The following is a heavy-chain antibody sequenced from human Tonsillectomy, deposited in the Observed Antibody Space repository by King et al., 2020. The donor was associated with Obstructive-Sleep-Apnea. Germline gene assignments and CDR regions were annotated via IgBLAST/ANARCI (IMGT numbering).Heavy chain of an antibody. CDR1: GFTFSSYA. Sequence: VQLVESGGGLVQPGGSLRLSCAASGFTFSSYAMSWVRQAPGKGLEWVSGISGSGGSTYYADSVKGRFTISRDNSKNTLYLQMNSLRAEDTAVYYCAKDLGGSSWYWNIPDYYYGMDVWGQGTTVTVSS. V-gene: IGHV3-23*04. CDR2: ISGSGGST. D-gene: IGHD6-13*01. J-gene: IGHJ6*02. CDR3: AKDLGGSSWYWNIPDYYYGMDV.